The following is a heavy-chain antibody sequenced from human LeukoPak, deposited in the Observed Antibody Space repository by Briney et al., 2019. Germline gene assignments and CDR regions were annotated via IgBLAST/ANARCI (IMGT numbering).Heavy chain of an antibody. V-gene: IGHV3-9*01. CDR3: ARDLPRVTPPDY. CDR1: GVNFGDYG. CDR2: ISSDSVYI. Sequence: GRSLRLSCAASGVNFGDYGMHWVRQAPGKGLEWVSGISSDSVYIGYADFVKGRFTISRDNAKNSLYLRLNSLRAEDTAVYYCARDLPRVTPPDYWGEGTLVTVPS. D-gene: IGHD4-17*01. J-gene: IGHJ4*02.